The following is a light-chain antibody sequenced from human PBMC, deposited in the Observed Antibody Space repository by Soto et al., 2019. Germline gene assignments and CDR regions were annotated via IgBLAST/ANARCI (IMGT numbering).Light chain of an antibody. CDR3: QQYNNWPPYT. Sequence: EIVMTQSPATLSVSPGERATLSCRASQRIDTSLAWYQQRPGQAPRLLLYNAATRATGIPARFSGRGFGTEFTLTISSLQSEDFAVYYCQQYNNWPPYTFGQGTKLEIK. V-gene: IGKV3-15*01. CDR1: QRIDTS. CDR2: NAA. J-gene: IGKJ2*01.